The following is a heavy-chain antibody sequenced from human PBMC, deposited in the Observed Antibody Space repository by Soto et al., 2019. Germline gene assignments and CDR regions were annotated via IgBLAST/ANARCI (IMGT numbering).Heavy chain of an antibody. CDR2: INAGNGNT. J-gene: IGHJ4*02. V-gene: IGHV1-3*01. D-gene: IGHD6-19*01. Sequence: ASVKVSCKASGYTFTRYAMHWVRQAPGQRPEWMGWINAGNGNTKYSQKFQGRVTITTDTSASAAYMELSSLRSEDTAVYYCARDGAVAGDSNFDYWGQGTLVTVSS. CDR3: ARDGAVAGDSNFDY. CDR1: GYTFTRYA.